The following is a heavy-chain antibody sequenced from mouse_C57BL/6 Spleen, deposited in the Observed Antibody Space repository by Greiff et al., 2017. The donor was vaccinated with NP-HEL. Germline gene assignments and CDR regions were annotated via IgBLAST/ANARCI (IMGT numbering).Heavy chain of an antibody. J-gene: IGHJ3*01. CDR2: IHPNSGST. V-gene: IGHV1-64*01. CDR3: ARQGNYYGSSGFAY. CDR1: GYTFTSYW. D-gene: IGHD1-1*01. Sequence: QVQLQQPGAELVKPGASVKLSCKASGYTFTSYWMHWVKQRPGQGLEWIGMIHPNSGSTNYNEKFKSKATLTVDTSSSTAYMQLSSLTSEDSAVYYCARQGNYYGSSGFAYWGQGTLVTVSA.